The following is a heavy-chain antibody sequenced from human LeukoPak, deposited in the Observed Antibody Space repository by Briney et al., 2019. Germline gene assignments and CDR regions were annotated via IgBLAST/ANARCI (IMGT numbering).Heavy chain of an antibody. CDR2: ISSSGNTI. J-gene: IGHJ4*02. Sequence: GGSLRLSCEASGFTFSSYEMNWVRQAPGKGLVWVSYISSSGNTIYYADSVKGRFAISRDNAKNSLYLQMSSLRAEDTAVYYCARVAGYMNNWGQGTLVTVSS. CDR3: ARVAGYMNN. CDR1: GFTFSSYE. V-gene: IGHV3-48*03. D-gene: IGHD6-13*01.